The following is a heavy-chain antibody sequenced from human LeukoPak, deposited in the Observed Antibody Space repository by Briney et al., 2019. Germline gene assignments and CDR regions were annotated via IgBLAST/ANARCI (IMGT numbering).Heavy chain of an antibody. Sequence: SETLSLTCTVSGYFIRSGFYWGWIRQPPGKGLEWIGEINHSGSTNYSPSLKSRVTISVDTSKNQFSLKLSSVTAADTAVYYCARIPYCGGDCYFIYFDYWGQGTLVTVSS. V-gene: IGHV4-38-2*02. CDR3: ARIPYCGGDCYFIYFDY. D-gene: IGHD2-21*02. J-gene: IGHJ4*02. CDR1: GYFIRSGFY. CDR2: INHSGST.